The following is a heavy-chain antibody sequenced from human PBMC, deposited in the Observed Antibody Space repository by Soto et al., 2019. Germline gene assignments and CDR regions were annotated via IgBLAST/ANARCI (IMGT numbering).Heavy chain of an antibody. CDR2: ISAYNGNT. CDR3: ARHEAMVRGVITYYYYGMDV. J-gene: IGHJ6*02. D-gene: IGHD3-10*01. V-gene: IGHV1-18*01. Sequence: ASVKVSCKASGYTFTSYGISWVRQAPGRGLEWKGWISAYNGNTNYAQKLHGRVTMTTDTSTSTAYMELRSLRSDDTAVYYCARHEAMVRGVITYYYYGMDVWGQGTTVTVSS. CDR1: GYTFTSYG.